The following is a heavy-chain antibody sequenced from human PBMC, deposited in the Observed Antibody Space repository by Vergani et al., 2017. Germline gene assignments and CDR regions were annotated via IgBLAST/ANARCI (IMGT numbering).Heavy chain of an antibody. CDR3: ARHRDYDFWSGYANWFDP. CDR2: IDPSDSYT. J-gene: IGHJ5*02. V-gene: IGHV5-10-1*03. D-gene: IGHD3-3*01. Sequence: EVQLVQSGAEVKKPGESLRISCKGSGYSFTSYWISWVRQMPGKGLEWMGRIDPSDSYTNYSPSFQGHVTISADKSISTAYLQWSSLKASDTAMYYCARHRDYDFWSGYANWFDPWGQGTLVTVSS. CDR1: GYSFTSYW.